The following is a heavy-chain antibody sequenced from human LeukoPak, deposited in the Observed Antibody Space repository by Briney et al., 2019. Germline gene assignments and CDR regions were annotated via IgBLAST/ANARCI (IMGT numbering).Heavy chain of an antibody. Sequence: GGSLRLSCAASGFTFSSYSMNWVRQAPRQGLEWVSSISSSSSYIYYEDSVKGRFTISRDNAKNSPYLQMNSLRAEDTAVYYCARPNDYDSSGYYYYGMDVWGQGTTVTVSS. CDR1: GFTFSSYS. CDR2: ISSSSSYI. CDR3: ARPNDYDSSGYYYYGMDV. V-gene: IGHV3-21*01. D-gene: IGHD3-22*01. J-gene: IGHJ6*02.